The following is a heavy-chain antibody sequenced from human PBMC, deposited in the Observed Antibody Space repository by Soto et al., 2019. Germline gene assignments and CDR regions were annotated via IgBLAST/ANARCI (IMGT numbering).Heavy chain of an antibody. Sequence: PSETLSLTCTVSGGSISSGGYYWSWIRQHPGKGLEWIGYIYYSGSTYYNPSLKSRVTISVDTSKNQFSLKLSSVTAADTALYYCARGMTPPGAPAWYYFDSWGQGTLVTVSS. CDR3: ARGMTPPGAPAWYYFDS. CDR2: IYYSGST. V-gene: IGHV4-31*03. J-gene: IGHJ4*02. CDR1: GGSISSGGYY. D-gene: IGHD2-8*02.